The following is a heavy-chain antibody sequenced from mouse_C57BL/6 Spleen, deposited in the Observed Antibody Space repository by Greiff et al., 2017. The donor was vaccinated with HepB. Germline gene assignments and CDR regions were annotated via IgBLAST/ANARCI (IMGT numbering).Heavy chain of an antibody. V-gene: IGHV1-19*01. CDR1: GYTFTDYY. D-gene: IGHD1-1*01. CDR3: ARVLITTVVGDY. CDR2: INPYNGGT. Sequence: EVQLQQSGPVLVKPGASVKMSCKASGYTFTDYYMNWVKQSHGKSLEWIGVINPYNGGTSYNQKFKGKATLTVDKSSSTAYMELNSLTSEDSAVYYCARVLITTVVGDYWGQGTTLTVSS. J-gene: IGHJ2*01.